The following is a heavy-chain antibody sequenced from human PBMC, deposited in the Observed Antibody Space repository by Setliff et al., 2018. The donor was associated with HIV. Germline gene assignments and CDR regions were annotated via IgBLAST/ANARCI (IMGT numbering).Heavy chain of an antibody. CDR2: IKQDGSEK. V-gene: IGHV3-7*01. Sequence: PGGSLRLSCAASGFTFSSYWMSWVRQAPGKGLEWVANIKQDGSEKYYVDSVECRSTISRDNAKNSLCLQMNSLRAEDTAVYYCARDSSSWRTVVILNYWGQGTLVTVS. J-gene: IGHJ4*02. CDR3: ARDSSSWRTVVILNY. D-gene: IGHD6-13*01. CDR1: GFTFSSYW.